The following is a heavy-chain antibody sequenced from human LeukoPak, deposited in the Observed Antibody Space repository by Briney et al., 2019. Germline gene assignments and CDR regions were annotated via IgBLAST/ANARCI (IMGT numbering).Heavy chain of an antibody. CDR3: ARGPYYDSSGYWFDP. J-gene: IGHJ5*02. D-gene: IGHD3-22*01. CDR2: IWYDGSNK. V-gene: IGHV3-33*01. Sequence: PGGSLRLSCAASGFTFSSYGMHWVRQATGKGLEWVAVIWYDGSNKYYADSVKGRFTISRDNSKNTLYLQMNSLRAEDTAVYYCARGPYYDSSGYWFDPWGQGTLVTVSS. CDR1: GFTFSSYG.